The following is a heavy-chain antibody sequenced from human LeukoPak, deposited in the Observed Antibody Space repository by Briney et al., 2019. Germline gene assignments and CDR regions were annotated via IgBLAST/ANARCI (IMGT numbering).Heavy chain of an antibody. V-gene: IGHV4-39*07. J-gene: IGHJ4*02. Sequence: SETLSLTCTVSGGSISSGSYYWSWIRQPPGKGLEWIGEINHSGSTNYNPSLKSRVTISVDTSKNQFSLKLSSVTAADTAVYYCASLICSSTSCSLSFDYWGQGTLVTVSS. CDR2: INHSGST. D-gene: IGHD2-2*01. CDR3: ASLICSSTSCSLSFDY. CDR1: GGSISSGSYY.